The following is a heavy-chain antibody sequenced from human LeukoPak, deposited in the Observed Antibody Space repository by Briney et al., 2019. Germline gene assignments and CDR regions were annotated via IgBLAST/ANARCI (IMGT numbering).Heavy chain of an antibody. D-gene: IGHD2-15*01. J-gene: IGHJ3*01. Sequence: GASVKVSCKASGYTFTSYYMHWVRQAPGQGLEWMGIINPSGGSTSYAQKFQGRVTMTRDTSISTVYMELSRLRSDDTAVYYCARGPYCSGGRCYPMSAFDLWGQGTMVTVPS. CDR1: GYTFTSYY. CDR2: INPSGGST. V-gene: IGHV1-46*01. CDR3: ARGPYCSGGRCYPMSAFDL.